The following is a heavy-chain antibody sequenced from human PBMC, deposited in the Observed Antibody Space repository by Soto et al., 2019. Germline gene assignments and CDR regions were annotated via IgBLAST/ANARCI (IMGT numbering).Heavy chain of an antibody. CDR1: GFTFSSYG. D-gene: IGHD6-13*01. V-gene: IGHV3-33*01. CDR2: IXYDGSNK. J-gene: IGHJ4*02. CDR3: ARDPSSSWYGTFDY. Sequence: QVQLVESGGGVVQPGRSLRLSCAASGFTFSSYGMHWVRQAPGKGLXXXAVIXYDGSNKYYADSVKGRFTISRDNSKNTLYLQMNSLRAEDTAVYYCARDPSSSWYGTFDYWGQGTLVTVSS.